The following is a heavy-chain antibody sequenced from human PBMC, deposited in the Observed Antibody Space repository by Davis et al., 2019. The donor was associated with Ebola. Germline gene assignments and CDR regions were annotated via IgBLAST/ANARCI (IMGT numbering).Heavy chain of an antibody. CDR3: ARDRSDTRLSYGLGV. D-gene: IGHD1-26*01. V-gene: IGHV7-4-1*02. Sequence: AASVKVSCKASGYTFTNYALNWVRQAPGQGLEWMGWINTNTGNPTYAQGFTGRFVFSLDTSVSTAYLQINGLKAEDTAVYYCARDRSDTRLSYGLGVWGSGTTVTVSS. CDR1: GYTFTNYA. CDR2: INTNTGNP. J-gene: IGHJ6*04.